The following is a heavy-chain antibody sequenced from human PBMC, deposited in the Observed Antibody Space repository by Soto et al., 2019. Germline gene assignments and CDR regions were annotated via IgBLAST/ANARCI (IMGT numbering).Heavy chain of an antibody. D-gene: IGHD1-26*01. CDR1: GDSVSSNSVA. CDR3: ARTMGPTVDY. CDR2: TYYRSKWYN. V-gene: IGHV6-1*01. Sequence: SQTLSLTCAISGDSVSSNSVAWNWIRQSPSRGLEWLGRTYYRSKWYNDYAVSVKSRITISPDTSKNQFSLQLNSVTPDPTAVYYCARTMGPTVDYWGQGTLVTVSS. J-gene: IGHJ4*02.